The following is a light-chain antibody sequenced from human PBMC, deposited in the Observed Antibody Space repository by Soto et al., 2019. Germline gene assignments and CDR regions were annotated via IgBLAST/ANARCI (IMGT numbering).Light chain of an antibody. CDR1: QSISSW. J-gene: IGKJ1*01. V-gene: IGKV1-5*03. CDR2: KAS. Sequence: DIQMTQPPSTLSASVGDRATITCRTSQSISSWLAWYQQKPGKAPKHLIYKASTLESGVPSNFSGSGSGTEFSLAISSLQPEDFATYCCQQYNAYSWTFGQVTKLDIK. CDR3: QQYNAYSWT.